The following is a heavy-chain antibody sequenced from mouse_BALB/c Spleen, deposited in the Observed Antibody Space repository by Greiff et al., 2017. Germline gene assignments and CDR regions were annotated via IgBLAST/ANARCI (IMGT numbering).Heavy chain of an antibody. D-gene: IGHD2-1*01. V-gene: IGHV2-9*02. CDR2: IWAGGST. CDR3: ARNGNYFYAMDY. J-gene: IGHJ4*01. Sequence: VQLQVSGPGLVAPSQSLSITCTVSGFSLTSYGVHWVRQPPGKGLEWLGVIWAGGSTNYNSALMSRLSISKDNSKSQVFLKMNSLQTDDTAMYYCARNGNYFYAMDYWGQGTSVTVSS. CDR1: GFSLTSYG.